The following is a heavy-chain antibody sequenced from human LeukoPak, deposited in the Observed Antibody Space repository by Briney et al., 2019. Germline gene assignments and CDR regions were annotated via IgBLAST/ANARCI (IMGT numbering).Heavy chain of an antibody. V-gene: IGHV3-23*01. Sequence: GGSLRLSCSASGFTFSTYAMTWVRQAPGKGLECVSALSASGAATKYADSVQGRFTISRDNSKNTVSLQMSGLRAEDTATYYCAKPVTDYDILTGYDYWGQGTLVTVSS. CDR3: AKPVTDYDILTGYDY. CDR2: LSASGAAT. CDR1: GFTFSTYA. J-gene: IGHJ4*02. D-gene: IGHD3-9*01.